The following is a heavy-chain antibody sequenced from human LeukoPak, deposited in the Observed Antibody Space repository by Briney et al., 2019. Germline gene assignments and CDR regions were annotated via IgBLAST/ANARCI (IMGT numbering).Heavy chain of an antibody. CDR3: ARGMSTTVTTKLDP. D-gene: IGHD4-17*01. CDR2: IYYSGST. Sequence: SETLSLTCTVSGGSISSYYWSWIRQPPGKGLEWIGYIYYSGSTNYNPSLKSRVTISVDTSKNQFSLKLSSVTAADTAVYYCARGMSTTVTTKLDPWGQGTLVTVSS. V-gene: IGHV4-59*01. CDR1: GGSISSYY. J-gene: IGHJ5*02.